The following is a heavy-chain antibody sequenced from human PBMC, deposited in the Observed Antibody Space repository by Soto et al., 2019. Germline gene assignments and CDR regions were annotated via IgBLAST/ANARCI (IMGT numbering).Heavy chain of an antibody. D-gene: IGHD1-26*01. J-gene: IGHJ4*02. CDR2: IRDKANHYAT. CDR3: TRPPSGSYGDDSDY. V-gene: IGHV3-73*02. Sequence: EVQLVESGGGWVQRGGSLKLSCSGSGFSFSDSAIHWVRQASGQGLEWVGRIRDKANHYATAYDVSVRGRFTISRDDSENTAYLQMNSLKTEDTAVYYCTRPPSGSYGDDSDYWGQGTLVTVSS. CDR1: GFSFSDSA.